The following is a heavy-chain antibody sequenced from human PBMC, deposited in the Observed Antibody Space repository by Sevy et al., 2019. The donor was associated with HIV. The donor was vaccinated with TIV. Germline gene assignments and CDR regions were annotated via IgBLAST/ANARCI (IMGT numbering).Heavy chain of an antibody. CDR3: ARERGGSDGFLFDY. CDR1: GGSIKGYY. V-gene: IGHV4-59*12. CDR2: VYNRGSP. D-gene: IGHD3-10*01. Sequence: GSLRLSCTVSGGSIKGYYWSWIRQPPGKGLEWIGYVYNRGSPSYNSSLKSRVTTSIDTSKNQFSLNLNSVTAADTAMYYCARERGGSDGFLFDYWGQGMLVTVSS. J-gene: IGHJ4*02.